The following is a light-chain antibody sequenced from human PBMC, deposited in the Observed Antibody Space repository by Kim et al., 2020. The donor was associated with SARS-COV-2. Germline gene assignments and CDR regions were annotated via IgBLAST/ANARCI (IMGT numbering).Light chain of an antibody. V-gene: IGLV3-21*04. CDR1: EIGTKS. CDR2: YET. Sequence: AQGKTAYITCGGDEIGTKSVHWYQKKPGQDHVLVIYYETDRPSGIPGRFSASNSGNTATLTVSRVEAGDEADYYCQVCDIGSDHWVFGGGTQLTVL. CDR3: QVCDIGSDHWV. J-gene: IGLJ3*02.